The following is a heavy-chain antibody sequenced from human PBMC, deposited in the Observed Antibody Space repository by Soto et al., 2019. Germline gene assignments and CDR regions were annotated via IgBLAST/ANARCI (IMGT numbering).Heavy chain of an antibody. CDR1: GYTLTELS. CDR2: FDPEDGET. D-gene: IGHD2-15*01. V-gene: IGHV1-24*01. Sequence: ASVKVSCKVSGYTLTELSMHWVRQAPGKELEWMGGFDPEDGETIYAQKFQGRVTMTEDTSTDTAYMELSSLRSEDTAVYYCATAHCSGGSCYPFDYWGQGTLVTVSS. J-gene: IGHJ4*02. CDR3: ATAHCSGGSCYPFDY.